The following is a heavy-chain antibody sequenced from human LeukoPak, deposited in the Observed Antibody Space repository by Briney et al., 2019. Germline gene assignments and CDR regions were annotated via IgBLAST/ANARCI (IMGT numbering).Heavy chain of an antibody. V-gene: IGHV4-31*03. J-gene: IGHJ4*02. Sequence: PSETLSLTCTVSGGSISSGGFYWSWIRQHPGKGLEWIGYTYYSGSTYYNPSLKSRLTISIDTSKNQFSLKLSSVTAADTAVYYCARHDSSSWPYYFDYWGQGTLVTVSS. CDR3: ARHDSSSWPYYFDY. CDR2: TYYSGST. D-gene: IGHD6-13*01. CDR1: GGSISSGGFY.